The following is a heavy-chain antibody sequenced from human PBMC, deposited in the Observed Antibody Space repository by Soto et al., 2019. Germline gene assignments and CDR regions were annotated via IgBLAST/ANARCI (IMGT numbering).Heavy chain of an antibody. D-gene: IGHD5-12*01. V-gene: IGHV5-10-1*01. Sequence: GESLKISCKGSGYSFTSYWISWVRQMPGKXLEWMGRIDPSDSYTNYSPSFQGHVTISADKSISTAYLQWSSLKASDTAMYYCARWGGYDLDPYYYYGMDVWGQGTTVTVS. CDR3: ARWGGYDLDPYYYYGMDV. J-gene: IGHJ6*02. CDR1: GYSFTSYW. CDR2: IDPSDSYT.